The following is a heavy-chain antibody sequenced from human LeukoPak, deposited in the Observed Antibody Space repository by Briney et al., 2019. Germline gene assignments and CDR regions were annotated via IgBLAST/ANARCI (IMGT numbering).Heavy chain of an antibody. V-gene: IGHV4-59*01. J-gene: IGHJ4*02. CDR2: IYYSGST. CDR1: GGSISSYY. D-gene: IGHD4-17*01. Sequence: NPSETLSLTCTVSGGSISSYYWSWIRQPPGKGLERIGYIYYSGSTNYNPSLKSRVTISVDTSKNQFSLKLSSVTAADTAVYYCARGYGDYDYWGQGTLVTVSS. CDR3: ARGYGDYDY.